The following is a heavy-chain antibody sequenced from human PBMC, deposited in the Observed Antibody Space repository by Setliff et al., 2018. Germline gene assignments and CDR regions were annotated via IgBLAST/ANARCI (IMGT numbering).Heavy chain of an antibody. J-gene: IGHJ4*02. D-gene: IGHD2-2*01. CDR2: IYGTGST. Sequence: TLSLTCNVSGGSIRSGTYYWSWIRQPAERGLEWIGHIYGTGSTSYNPSLKSRVTISVDTSKNQFSLNLNSVTAADTGVYYCASCRYQVPYDYWGQGILVTVSS. V-gene: IGHV4-61*09. CDR1: GGSIRSGTYY. CDR3: ASCRYQVPYDY.